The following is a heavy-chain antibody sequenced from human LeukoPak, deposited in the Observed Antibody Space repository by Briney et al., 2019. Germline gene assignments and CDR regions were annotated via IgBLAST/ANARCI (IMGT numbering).Heavy chain of an antibody. CDR2: VIDDGHTT. D-gene: IGHD3-16*01. J-gene: IGHJ4*02. CDR1: GFTFSSYA. CDR3: AKYGGHPLPHYYLDY. Sequence: GVSLRLSCAASGFTFSSYAMSWVRQAPGKGLEWVSLVIDDGHTTSYADSVKGRFTISRDNSKNTLFLQMNSLRAEDTAVYYCAKYGGHPLPHYYLDYWGQGTQVTVSS. V-gene: IGHV3-23*01.